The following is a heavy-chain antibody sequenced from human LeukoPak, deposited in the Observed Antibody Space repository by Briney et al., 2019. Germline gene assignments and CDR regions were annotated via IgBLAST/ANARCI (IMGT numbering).Heavy chain of an antibody. CDR3: ARGKGLLPSPFDY. V-gene: IGHV4-59*12. CDR2: IYYSGST. D-gene: IGHD3-22*01. J-gene: IGHJ4*02. Sequence: PSETLSLTCTVSGGSISSYYWSWIRQPPGKGLEWIGYIYYSGSTNYNPSLKSRVTISVDTSKNQFSLKLSSVTAADTAVYYCARGKGLLPSPFDYWGQGTLVTVSS. CDR1: GGSISSYY.